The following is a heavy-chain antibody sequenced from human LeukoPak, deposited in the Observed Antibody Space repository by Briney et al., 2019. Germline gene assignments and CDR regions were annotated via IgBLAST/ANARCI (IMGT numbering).Heavy chain of an antibody. J-gene: IGHJ5*02. CDR2: ISSNGGST. CDR1: GFTFSSYA. CDR3: ARGGAAAGFDP. D-gene: IGHD6-13*01. Sequence: GGSLRLSCAASGFTFSSYAMHWVRQAPGKGLEYVSTISSNGGSTYYANSVKGRFTISRDSSKNTLYLQMNSLRAEDTAVYYCARGGAAAGFDPWGQGTLVTVSS. V-gene: IGHV3-64*01.